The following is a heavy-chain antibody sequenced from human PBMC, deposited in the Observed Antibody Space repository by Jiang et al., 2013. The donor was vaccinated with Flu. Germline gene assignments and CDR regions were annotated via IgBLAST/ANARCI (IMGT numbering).Heavy chain of an antibody. V-gene: IGHV4-34*01. CDR3: ARGRGAYCGGDCYSFRYYYYGMDV. J-gene: IGHJ6*02. CDR2: INHSGST. D-gene: IGHD2-21*02. Sequence: KPSETLSLTCAVYGGSFSGYYWSWIRQPPGKGLEWIGEINHSGSTNYNPSLKSRVTISVDTSKNQFSLKLSSVTAADTAVYYCARGRGAYCGGDCYSFRYYYYGMDVWGQGTTVTVSS. CDR1: GGSFSGYY.